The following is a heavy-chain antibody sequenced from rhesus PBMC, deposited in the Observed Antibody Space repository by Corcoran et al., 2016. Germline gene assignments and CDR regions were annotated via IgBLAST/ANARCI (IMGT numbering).Heavy chain of an antibody. CDR1: GFTFSSSA. Sequence: VQLVESGGGLVQPGGSLRLSCAASGFTFSSSAMHWVRQASGKGLEWVGGIRSKTNKYEKGDAASEKGRFTISRDDSKNTAYLQMNSLKTEDTAVYYCARGAAGNFDYWGQGVLVTVSS. J-gene: IGHJ4*01. D-gene: IGHD6-31*01. V-gene: IGHV3-118*01. CDR3: ARGAAGNFDY. CDR2: IRSKTNKYEK.